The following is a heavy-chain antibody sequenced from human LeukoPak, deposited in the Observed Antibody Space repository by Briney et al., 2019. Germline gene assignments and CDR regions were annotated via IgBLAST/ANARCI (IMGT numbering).Heavy chain of an antibody. CDR2: IYSGGST. CDR1: GFTVSSNY. J-gene: IGHJ4*02. D-gene: IGHD3-3*01. V-gene: IGHV3-66*02. Sequence: AGGSLRLSCAASGFTVSSNYMSWVRQAPGKGLEWVSVIYSGGSTYYADSVKGRFTISKDNSKNTLYLQMNSLRAEDTAVYYCARDFLGARYYDFWSGPLYYWGQGTLVTVSS. CDR3: ARDFLGARYYDFWSGPLYY.